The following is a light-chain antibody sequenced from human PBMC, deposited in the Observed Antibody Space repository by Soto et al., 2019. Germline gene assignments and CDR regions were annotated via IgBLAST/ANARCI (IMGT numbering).Light chain of an antibody. CDR2: DAS. Sequence: EIVLAQSPGTLSLSPGGRATLSCRASQSINTYLAWFQQKPGQAPRLLIYDASNRATGISARFSGSGSGTDFTLTISSLEPEDFAVYYCQQRSNWPRTFGQGTKVEIK. CDR3: QQRSNWPRT. J-gene: IGKJ1*01. CDR1: QSINTY. V-gene: IGKV3-11*01.